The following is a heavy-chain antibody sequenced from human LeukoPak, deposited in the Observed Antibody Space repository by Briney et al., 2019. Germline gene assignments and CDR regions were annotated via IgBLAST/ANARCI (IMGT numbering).Heavy chain of an antibody. Sequence: GASVKVSCKASGYTFTSYGISWVRQAPGQGLEWMGWISAYNGNTNYAQKLQGRVTMTTDTSTSTAYMELRSLRSDDTAVYYCARDPSIAVAGNYYFDYWGQGTLVTVSS. CDR2: ISAYNGNT. CDR1: GYTFTSYG. V-gene: IGHV1-18*01. D-gene: IGHD6-19*01. CDR3: ARDPSIAVAGNYYFDY. J-gene: IGHJ4*02.